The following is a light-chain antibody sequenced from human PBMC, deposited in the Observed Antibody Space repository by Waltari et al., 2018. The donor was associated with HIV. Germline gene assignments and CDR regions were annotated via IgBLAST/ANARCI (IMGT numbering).Light chain of an antibody. J-gene: IGKJ3*01. CDR2: GAS. CDR3: QQYTGVFT. Sequence: EIVMTQSPATLSVSPGERATLSCRASQSVSSNLAWYQQKPGQAPRLLIYGASTRATGIPARFSGSGSGTEFTLTISSLQSEDFAVYYCQQYTGVFTFGPGTKVDIK. V-gene: IGKV3-15*01. CDR1: QSVSSN.